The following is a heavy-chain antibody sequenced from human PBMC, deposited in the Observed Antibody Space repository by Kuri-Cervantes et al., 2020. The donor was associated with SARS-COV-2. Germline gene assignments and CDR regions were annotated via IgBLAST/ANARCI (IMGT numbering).Heavy chain of an antibody. V-gene: IGHV3-7*03. D-gene: IGHD4-11*01. CDR1: GFSFSTYW. J-gene: IGHJ4*02. Sequence: GESLKISCAASGFSFSTYWMNWVRQAPGKGLEWVANIKQDDTEYYYVDCVRGRFTISRDNAKNSMYLQMNSLRAEDTAIYYCVRGTEDYSGARSFFDSWGQGTPVTVSS. CDR2: IKQDDTEY. CDR3: VRGTEDYSGARSFFDS.